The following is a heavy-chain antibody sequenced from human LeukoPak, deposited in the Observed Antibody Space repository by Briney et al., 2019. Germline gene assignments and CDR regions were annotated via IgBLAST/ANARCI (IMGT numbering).Heavy chain of an antibody. D-gene: IGHD6-19*01. CDR3: ATGGSSGWSDY. V-gene: IGHV3-30-3*01. J-gene: IGHJ4*02. CDR2: ISDDGSNK. CDR1: GLTFSTYA. Sequence: PGGSLGLSCAASGLTFSTYAMHWVRQAPGKGPEWVAVISDDGSNKYYADSVKGRFTISRDNSKNTVYLQMNSLRNDDTGVFYCATGGSSGWSDYWGQGTLVTVSS.